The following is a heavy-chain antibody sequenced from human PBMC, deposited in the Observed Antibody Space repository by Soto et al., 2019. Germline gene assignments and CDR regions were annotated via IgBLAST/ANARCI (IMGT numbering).Heavy chain of an antibody. J-gene: IGHJ4*02. V-gene: IGHV4-61*01. CDR3: ARARGGQQLALDY. CDR1: GGSVSSGSYY. CDR2: IYYSGST. Sequence: SETLSLTCTVSGGSVSSGSYYWSWIRQPPGKGLEWIGYIYYSGSTNYNPSLKSRVTISVDTSKNQFSLKLSSVTAADTAVYYCARARGGQQLALDYWGQGTLVTVSS. D-gene: IGHD6-13*01.